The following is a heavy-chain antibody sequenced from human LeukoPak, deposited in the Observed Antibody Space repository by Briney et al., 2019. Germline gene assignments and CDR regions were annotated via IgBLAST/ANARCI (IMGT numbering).Heavy chain of an antibody. CDR2: ISSSSTTI. Sequence: GGSLRLSCAASGLTFSIHWMNWVRQAPGKGLEWVSYISSSSTTIYYADSVKGRFTISRDNAKNSLYLQMNSLRAEDTALYYCARDRCSGGRCYSLSVGHMDVWGKGTTVTVSS. J-gene: IGHJ6*03. CDR1: GLTFSIHW. D-gene: IGHD2-15*01. CDR3: ARDRCSGGRCYSLSVGHMDV. V-gene: IGHV3-48*01.